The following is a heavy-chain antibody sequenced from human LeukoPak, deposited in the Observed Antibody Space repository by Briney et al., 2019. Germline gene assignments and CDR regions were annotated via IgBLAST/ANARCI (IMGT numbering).Heavy chain of an antibody. V-gene: IGHV1-69*02. CDR2: IIPILGIA. CDR1: GGTFSSYT. Sequence: SVKVSCKASGGTFSSYTISWVRQAPGQGLEWMGRIIPILGIANYAQKFQGRVTITADKSTSTAYMELSSLRSEDSAVYYCASGDRYNWFDPWGQGTLVTVSS. D-gene: IGHD7-27*01. J-gene: IGHJ5*02. CDR3: ASGDRYNWFDP.